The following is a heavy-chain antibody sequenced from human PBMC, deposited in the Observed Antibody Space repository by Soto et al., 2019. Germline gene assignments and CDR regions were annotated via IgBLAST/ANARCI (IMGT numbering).Heavy chain of an antibody. CDR3: ARGYYDSSGSTGYFDY. CDR2: IYPGDSDT. V-gene: IGHV5-51*01. Sequence: GESLKISCKGSGYSFTSYWIGWVRQMPGKGLEWMGIIYPGDSDTRYSPSFQGQVTISADKSISTAYLQWSSLKASDTAMYYCARGYYDSSGSTGYFDYWGQGTLVTVSS. D-gene: IGHD3-22*01. J-gene: IGHJ4*02. CDR1: GYSFTSYW.